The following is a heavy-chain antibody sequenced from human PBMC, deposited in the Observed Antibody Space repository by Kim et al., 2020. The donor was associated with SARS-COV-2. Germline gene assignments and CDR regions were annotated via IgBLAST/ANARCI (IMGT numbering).Heavy chain of an antibody. CDR2: INHSGST. D-gene: IGHD1-26*01. CDR3: ARGGGSYCWHCPWGNWFAP. V-gene: IGHV4-34*01. Sequence: SETLSLTCAVYGGSFSGYYWSWIRQPPGKGLEWIGEINHSGSTNYNPSLKSRVTISVDTSKNQFSLKLSSVTAADTAVYYCARGGGSYCWHCPWGNWFAP. CDR1: GGSFSGYY. J-gene: IGHJ5*02.